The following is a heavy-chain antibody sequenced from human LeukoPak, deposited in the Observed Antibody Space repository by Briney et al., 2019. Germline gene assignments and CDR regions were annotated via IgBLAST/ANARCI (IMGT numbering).Heavy chain of an antibody. J-gene: IGHJ3*02. V-gene: IGHV3-21*01. CDR2: MGSSGSHI. CDR3: ARSIVGDAFDI. D-gene: IGHD2-15*01. CDR1: GFNFGIYS. Sequence: PGGSQRLSCAASGFNFGIYSMSWVRQAPGKGLEWVASMGSSGSHIYYADSVKGRFTISRDNAKNSLYLQMNSLRAEDTAVYYCARSIVGDAFDIWGQGTMVTVSS.